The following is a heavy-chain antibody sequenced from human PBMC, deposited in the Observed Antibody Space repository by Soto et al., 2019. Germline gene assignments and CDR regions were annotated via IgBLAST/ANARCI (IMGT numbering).Heavy chain of an antibody. V-gene: IGHV3-23*01. CDR2: IAVSGNT. D-gene: IGHD3-10*01. CDR1: GFTFRSFA. CDR3: ATERGVPGRGLDY. J-gene: IGHJ4*02. Sequence: EVQLLESGGGLVQPGGSLRLSCAASGFTFRSFAVAWVRQAPGKGLEWVTSIAVSGNTYYADSVKGRFTVSRDNSNNALYLQMSTLRAEDTAVYYCATERGVPGRGLDYWGQGTLVTVSS.